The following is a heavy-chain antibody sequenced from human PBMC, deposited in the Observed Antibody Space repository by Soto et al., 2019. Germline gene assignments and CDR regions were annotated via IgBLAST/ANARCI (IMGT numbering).Heavy chain of an antibody. CDR3: ARVNTTLVDHFDC. J-gene: IGHJ4*02. D-gene: IGHD5-18*01. Sequence: GGSLRLSCVVSVFSVSGSPIFWVRQATGKGLEWVSLMHRGGSTDNADSVKGRFTTSRDKSKNTLYLHMNGLRVEDTAVYYCARVNTTLVDHFDCWGQGTLVTVSS. CDR1: VFSVSGSP. CDR2: MHRGGST. V-gene: IGHV3-53*01.